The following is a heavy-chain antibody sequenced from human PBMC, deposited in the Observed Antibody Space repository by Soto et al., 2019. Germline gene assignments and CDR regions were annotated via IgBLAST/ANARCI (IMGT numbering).Heavy chain of an antibody. V-gene: IGHV4-31*03. CDR3: ARSPEATVTAFDY. CDR2: IYYSGST. Sequence: QVQLQESGPGLVKPSQTLSLTCTVSGGSISSGGYYWSWIRQHPGKGLEWIGYIYYSGSTYSNPSLKSRVTISADTSKNQFSLKLSSVTAADTAVYYCARSPEATVTAFDYWGQGTLVTVSS. J-gene: IGHJ4*02. D-gene: IGHD4-17*01. CDR1: GGSISSGGYY.